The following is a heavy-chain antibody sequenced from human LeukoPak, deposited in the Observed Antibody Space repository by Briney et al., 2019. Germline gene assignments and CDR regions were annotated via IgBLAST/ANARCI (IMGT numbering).Heavy chain of an antibody. D-gene: IGHD6-19*01. CDR1: GGSISSYY. CDR3: ARQSSSGWYGGFDS. CDR2: IYTSGST. J-gene: IGHJ4*02. V-gene: IGHV4-4*07. Sequence: PSETLSLTCTVSGGSISSYYWSWIRQPAGKGLEWIGRIYTSGSTNYNPSLKSRVTMSVDTSKNQFSLKLSSVTAADTAVYYCARQSSSGWYGGFDSWGQGMLVTVSS.